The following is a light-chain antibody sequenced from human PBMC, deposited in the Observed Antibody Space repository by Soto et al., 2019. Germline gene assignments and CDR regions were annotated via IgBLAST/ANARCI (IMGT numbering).Light chain of an antibody. CDR3: QQYATSPRT. CDR2: DSS. Sequence: EVELTQSPATLSLSPGETATLSCRASQTIDKFLAWYQQRPGQPPRLLIFDSSNRATGVPVRFSGSGSGTVFTLTIGRLAHEDSEVYFCQQYATSPRTLGQGTKVDIK. CDR1: QTIDKF. V-gene: IGKV3-20*01. J-gene: IGKJ1*01.